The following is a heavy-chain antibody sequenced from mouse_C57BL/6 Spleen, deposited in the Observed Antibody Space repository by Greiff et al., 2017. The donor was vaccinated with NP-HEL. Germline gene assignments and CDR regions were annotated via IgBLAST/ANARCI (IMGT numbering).Heavy chain of an antibody. CDR2: ISSGGSYT. V-gene: IGHV5-6*01. J-gene: IGHJ3*01. Sequence: DVQLVESGGDLVKPGGSLKLSCAASGFTFSSYGMSWVRQTPDKRLEWVATISSGGSYTYYPGSVKGRFTISRENAKNTLYLQMSSLKSEDTAMYYGARRGYGNGFAYWGQGTLVTVSA. CDR3: ARRGYGNGFAY. CDR1: GFTFSSYG. D-gene: IGHD2-10*02.